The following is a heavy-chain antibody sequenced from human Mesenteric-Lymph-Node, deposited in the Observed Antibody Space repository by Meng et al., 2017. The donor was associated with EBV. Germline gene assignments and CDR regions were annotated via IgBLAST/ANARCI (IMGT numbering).Heavy chain of an antibody. CDR3: ARAFTVVQGMFEPLMNWFDP. CDR1: GGSISGSRQY. Sequence: LHRKWSGPGLVKPSGTLPLPWPFSGGSISGSRQYWGWIRQPPGKGLEWIGSVYYSGNTFYNPSLKSRVTISVDTSKNQFSLKLNSVTAADTAVYYCARAFTVVQGMFEPLMNWFDPWGQGTLVTVSS. CDR2: VYYSGNT. V-gene: IGHV4-39*07. J-gene: IGHJ5*02. D-gene: IGHD3-10*01.